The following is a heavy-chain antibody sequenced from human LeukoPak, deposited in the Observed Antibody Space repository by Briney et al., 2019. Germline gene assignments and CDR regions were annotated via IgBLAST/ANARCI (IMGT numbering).Heavy chain of an antibody. Sequence: PSETLSLTCAVSGGPISSGGYSWSWIRQPPGKGLEWIGYIYHSGSTYYNPSLKSRVTISVDRSKNQFSLKLSSVTAADTAVYYCASGSSLRAFDIWGQGTMVTVSS. J-gene: IGHJ3*02. CDR2: IYHSGST. D-gene: IGHD3-10*01. V-gene: IGHV4-30-2*01. CDR3: ASGSSLRAFDI. CDR1: GGPISSGGYS.